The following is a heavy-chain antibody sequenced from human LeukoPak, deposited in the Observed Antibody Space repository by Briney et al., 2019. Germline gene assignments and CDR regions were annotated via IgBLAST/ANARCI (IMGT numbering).Heavy chain of an antibody. V-gene: IGHV4-59*01. CDR3: SRNGGGVTSEGGFDY. Sequence: SETLSLTRTVSGGSISSYYWSWTRQPPAKGREWSGYIYYSGSTTYNTSLTSRVTTSVDTSTNQSPLQLSSVSAADTAVYYCSRNGGGVTSEGGFDYWGQGTLVTVSS. CDR1: GGSISSYY. CDR2: IYYSGST. J-gene: IGHJ4*02. D-gene: IGHD2-8*02.